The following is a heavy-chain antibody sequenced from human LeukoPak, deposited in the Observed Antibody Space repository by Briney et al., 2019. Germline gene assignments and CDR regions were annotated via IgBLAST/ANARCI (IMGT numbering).Heavy chain of an antibody. V-gene: IGHV3-30*02. CDR1: GFTFSSYG. J-gene: IGHJ4*02. CDR3: ARRGYYYDSSGYYLGGFDY. Sequence: QTGGSLRLSCAASGFTFSSYGMHWVRQAPGKGLERVAFIRYDGSNKYYADSVKGRFTISRDNSKNTLYLQMNSLRAEDTAVYYCARRGYYYDSSGYYLGGFDYWGQGTLVTVSS. CDR2: IRYDGSNK. D-gene: IGHD3-22*01.